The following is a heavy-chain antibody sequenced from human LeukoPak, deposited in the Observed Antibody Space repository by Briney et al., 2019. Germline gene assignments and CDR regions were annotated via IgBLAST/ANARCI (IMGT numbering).Heavy chain of an antibody. J-gene: IGHJ4*02. D-gene: IGHD3-10*01. CDR2: IWYDGSKK. CDR3: AKGDSTTLLRPYYFDY. V-gene: IGHV3-33*06. Sequence: GRSLRLSCAASGFTFSSYGMHWVRQAPGKGLEWVAVIWYDGSKKYYADSVKGRFTISRDNSKNTLYLQMNSLRAEDTAVYYCAKGDSTTLLRPYYFDYWGQGTLVTVSS. CDR1: GFTFSSYG.